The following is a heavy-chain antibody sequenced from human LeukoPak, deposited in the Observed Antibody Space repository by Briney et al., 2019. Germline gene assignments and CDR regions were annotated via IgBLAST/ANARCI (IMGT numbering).Heavy chain of an antibody. CDR1: GFSLSTSGVG. CDR3: AHTPSGWYILP. V-gene: IGHV2-5*02. J-gene: IGHJ5*02. Sequence: SGPTLVNPTQTLTLTCTFSGFSLSTSGVGVGWIRQPPGKALEWLSLIYWDDDKRYCLSLKSRLTITKDTSKNQVVLTMTNMDPVDTATYYCAHTPSGWYILPWGQGTLVTVSS. D-gene: IGHD6-19*01. CDR2: IYWDDDK.